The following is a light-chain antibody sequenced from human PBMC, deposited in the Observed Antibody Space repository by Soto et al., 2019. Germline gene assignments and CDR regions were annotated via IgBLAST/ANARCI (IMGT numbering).Light chain of an antibody. CDR3: CSYAGSSTFFYV. Sequence: SVLPQPASVSVSPGQSITISCTGTSSDVGSYNLVSWYQQHPGKAPKLMIYEGSKRPSGVSNRFSGSKSGNTASLTISGLQAEDEADYYCCSYAGSSTFFYVFGTGTKVTVL. CDR1: SSDVGSYNL. J-gene: IGLJ1*01. CDR2: EGS. V-gene: IGLV2-23*03.